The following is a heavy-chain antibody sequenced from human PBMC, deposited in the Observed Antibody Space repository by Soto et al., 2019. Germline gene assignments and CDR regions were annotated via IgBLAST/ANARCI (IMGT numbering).Heavy chain of an antibody. J-gene: IGHJ3*02. CDR1: GYTFTSYG. Sequence: ASVKVSCKASGYTFTSYGISWVRQAPGQGLEWMGWISAYNGNTNYAQKLQDRVTMTTDTSTSTAYMELRSLRSDDTAVYYCARDWYCSGGSCLDAFDIWGQGTMVTVSS. D-gene: IGHD2-15*01. CDR2: ISAYNGNT. V-gene: IGHV1-18*01. CDR3: ARDWYCSGGSCLDAFDI.